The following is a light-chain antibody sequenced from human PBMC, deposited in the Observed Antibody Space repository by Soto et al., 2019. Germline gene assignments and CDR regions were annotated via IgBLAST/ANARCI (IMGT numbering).Light chain of an antibody. CDR2: DVS. J-gene: IGLJ1*01. CDR3: NSYTGTSSRYV. V-gene: IGLV2-14*03. CDR1: SSDIGTYNY. Sequence: QSVLTQPASVSGSPGQSITISCTGTSSDIGTYNYVSWYQQHTGKAPKLMIFDVSYRPSGVSNRFSGSKSDNTASLTISGLQAEDEADYYSNSYTGTSSRYVFGTGTKLTVL.